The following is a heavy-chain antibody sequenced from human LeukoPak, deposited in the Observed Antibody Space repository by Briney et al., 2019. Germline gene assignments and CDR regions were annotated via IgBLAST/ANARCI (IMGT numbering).Heavy chain of an antibody. CDR2: IYYSGST. D-gene: IGHD3-16*01. Sequence: PSETLSLTCTVFGGSIRSYYWSWIRQPPGKGLEWIGYIYYSGSTNYNPSLKSRVTISVDTSKNQFSLKLSSVTAADMAVYYCARLGAGGVYWGQGTLVTVSS. J-gene: IGHJ4*02. V-gene: IGHV4-59*08. CDR3: ARLGAGGVY. CDR1: GGSIRSYY.